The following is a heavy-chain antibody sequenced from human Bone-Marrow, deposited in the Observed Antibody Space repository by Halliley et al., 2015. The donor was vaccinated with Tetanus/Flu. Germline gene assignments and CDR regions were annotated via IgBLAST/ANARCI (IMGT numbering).Heavy chain of an antibody. Sequence: EWIGYIYSSGPPKFNPSLENRATMSIDTSTNQFSLNIKSLTAADTAIYYCARGPMGSGYADFWGRGLLVTVSS. D-gene: IGHD5-12*01. V-gene: IGHV4-59*09. CDR2: IYSSGPP. CDR3: ARGPMGSGYADF. J-gene: IGHJ4*02.